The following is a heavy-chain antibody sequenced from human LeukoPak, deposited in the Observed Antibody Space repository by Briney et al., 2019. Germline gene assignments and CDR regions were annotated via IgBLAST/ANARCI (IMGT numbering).Heavy chain of an antibody. V-gene: IGHV3-9*03. D-gene: IGHD1-26*01. CDR3: AKASIVDAFDI. J-gene: IGHJ3*02. CDR2: ISWNSGSI. CDR1: GFTFDDYA. Sequence: PGRSLRLSRAASGFTFDDYAMHWVRQAPGKGLEWVSGISWNSGSIGYADSVKGRFTISRDNAKNSLYLQMNSLRAEDMALYYCAKASIVDAFDIWGQGTMVTVSS.